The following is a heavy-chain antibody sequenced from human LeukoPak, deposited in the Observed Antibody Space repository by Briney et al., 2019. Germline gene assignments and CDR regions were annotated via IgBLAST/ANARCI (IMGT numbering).Heavy chain of an antibody. CDR2: IYPGDSDT. CDR1: GYSFTDYW. Sequence: GESLKISCKGSGYSFTDYWIAWVRQMPGKGLEWMGPIYPGDSDTRYSPSFQGQVTFSAGKSISTAYLQWSSLRASDTAIYYCARQCCRGASPGFDPWGQGTLVTVSS. V-gene: IGHV5-51*01. D-gene: IGHD3-10*01. J-gene: IGHJ5*02. CDR3: ARQCCRGASPGFDP.